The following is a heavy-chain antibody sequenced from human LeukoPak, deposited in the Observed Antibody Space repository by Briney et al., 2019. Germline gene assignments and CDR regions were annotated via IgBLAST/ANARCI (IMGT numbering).Heavy chain of an antibody. Sequence: SQTLSLTCAISGDSVSSTSAAWNWIRQSPSRGLEWLGRTYYRSKWYSDYAVSVRSRITINPDTSKNHFSLHLNSVTPEDTAVYYCARSAADIEYWGQGTLVTASS. CDR3: ARSAADIEY. CDR2: TYYRSKWYS. V-gene: IGHV6-1*01. CDR1: GDSVSSTSAA. D-gene: IGHD6-25*01. J-gene: IGHJ4*02.